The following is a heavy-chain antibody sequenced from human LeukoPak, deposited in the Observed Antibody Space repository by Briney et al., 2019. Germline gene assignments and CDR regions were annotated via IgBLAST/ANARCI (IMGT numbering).Heavy chain of an antibody. CDR1: GYTFTGYY. Sequence: ASVKVSCKASGYTFTGYYMHWVRQAPGQGLEWMGWINPNSGGTNYAQKFQGRVTMTRDTSISTAYMELSRLRSDDTAVYYCARARITMVRGVAGFDPWGQGTLVTVSS. D-gene: IGHD3-10*01. CDR2: INPNSGGT. CDR3: ARARITMVRGVAGFDP. V-gene: IGHV1-2*02. J-gene: IGHJ5*02.